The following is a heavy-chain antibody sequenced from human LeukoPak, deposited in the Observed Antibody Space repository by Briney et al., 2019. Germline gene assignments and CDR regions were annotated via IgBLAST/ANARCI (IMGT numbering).Heavy chain of an antibody. CDR2: IYHSEST. D-gene: IGHD3-10*01. CDR3: ARSPNYYGSGSYYSV. Sequence: SGTLSLTCAVSGGSISSSNWWSWVRQPPGKGLEWIGEIYHSESTNYNPSLKSRVTISVDKSKNQVSLKLSSVTAADTAIYYCARSPNYYGSGSYYSVWGQGTLVTVSS. CDR1: GGSISSSNW. V-gene: IGHV4-4*02. J-gene: IGHJ4*02.